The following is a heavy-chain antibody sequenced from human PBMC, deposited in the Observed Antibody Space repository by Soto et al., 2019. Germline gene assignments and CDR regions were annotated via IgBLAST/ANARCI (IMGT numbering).Heavy chain of an antibody. CDR1: GYTFTSYA. V-gene: IGHV1-3*01. Sequence: GASVKVSCKASGYTFTSYAIHWVRQAPGQGLEWMGWINAGNGNTKYSQKSQGRVTITRDTSAKTGYMEFHSLTFEDTAIYYCARARLPQPPYYYCYSLDVWGQGTTVTVSS. D-gene: IGHD2-21*01. CDR3: ARARLPQPPYYYCYSLDV. J-gene: IGHJ6*02. CDR2: INAGNGNT.